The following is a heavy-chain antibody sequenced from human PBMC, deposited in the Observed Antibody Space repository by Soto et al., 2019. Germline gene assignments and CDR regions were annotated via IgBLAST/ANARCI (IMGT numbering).Heavy chain of an antibody. V-gene: IGHV3-53*01. CDR1: GFIVTSNY. CDR2: IYSDGTT. CDR3: AKGWPGASSGLFES. Sequence: GGSLRLSCAASGFIVTSNYMSWVRQAPGKGLEWVSVIYSDGTTNYAESVKGRFTISRDNSKNTVFLQMSSLRAEDTAVYYGAKGWPGASSGLFESWGQGTLVTVS. D-gene: IGHD2-15*01. J-gene: IGHJ4*02.